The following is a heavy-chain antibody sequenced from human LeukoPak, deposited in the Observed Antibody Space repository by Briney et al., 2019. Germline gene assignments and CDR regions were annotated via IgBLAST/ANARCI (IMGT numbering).Heavy chain of an antibody. D-gene: IGHD6-13*01. Sequence: SETLSLTCTVSGGSISSSSYYWGWIRQPPGKGLEWIGSIYYSGSTYYNPSLKSRVTISVDTSKDQFSLKLSSVTAADTAVYYCARVAAAGGEYYMDVWGKGTTVTVSS. J-gene: IGHJ6*03. V-gene: IGHV4-39*01. CDR2: IYYSGST. CDR3: ARVAAAGGEYYMDV. CDR1: GGSISSSSYY.